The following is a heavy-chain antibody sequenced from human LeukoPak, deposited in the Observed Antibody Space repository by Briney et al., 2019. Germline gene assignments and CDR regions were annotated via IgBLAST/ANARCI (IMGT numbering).Heavy chain of an antibody. V-gene: IGHV3-23*01. CDR1: GFTFSSYA. D-gene: IGHD5-18*01. CDR3: AKGGLGYSYLYYFDY. J-gene: IGHJ4*02. Sequence: PGGSLRLSCAASGFTFSSYAMSWVRQAPGKGLKWVSAISGSGGSTYYADSVKGRFTISRDNSKNTLYLQMNSLRAEDTAVYYCAKGGLGYSYLYYFDYWGQGTLVTVSS. CDR2: ISGSGGST.